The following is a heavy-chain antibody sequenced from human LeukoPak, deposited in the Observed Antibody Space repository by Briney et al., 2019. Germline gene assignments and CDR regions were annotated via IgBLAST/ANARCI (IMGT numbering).Heavy chain of an antibody. CDR2: IKEDGSEK. D-gene: IGHD3-3*01. CDR1: GFTCSHW. Sequence: GGSLRLSCAGSGFTCSHWMNWVRPAPGKGLEWVASIKEDGSEKHYVDSVSGRFTISRDNAKNSLHLQMSSLRAEDTAVYYCARRGITISGVLVYHYSGLDVWGQGTTVTVSS. V-gene: IGHV3-7*01. J-gene: IGHJ6*02. CDR3: ARRGITISGVLVYHYSGLDV.